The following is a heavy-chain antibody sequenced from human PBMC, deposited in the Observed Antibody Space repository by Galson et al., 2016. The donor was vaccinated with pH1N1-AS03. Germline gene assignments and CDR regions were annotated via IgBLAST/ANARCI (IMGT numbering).Heavy chain of an antibody. Sequence: SLRLSCAAPGFSFSSFGMHWVRQAPGKGLEWVAVIWYDGSNKYYADSEKGRFTISRDNTKNTLYLQMNSLRVEDMAVYFCARGRGYGQYYFDYWGQGTLVTVSS. J-gene: IGHJ4*02. CDR3: ARGRGYGQYYFDY. V-gene: IGHV3-33*01. D-gene: IGHD3-10*01. CDR2: IWYDGSNK. CDR1: GFSFSSFG.